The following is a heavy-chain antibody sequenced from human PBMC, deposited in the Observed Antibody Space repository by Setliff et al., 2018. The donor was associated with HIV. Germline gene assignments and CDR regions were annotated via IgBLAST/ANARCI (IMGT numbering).Heavy chain of an antibody. CDR1: GFTFSSYS. CDR3: VRDLTTIVTRKVFDI. CDR2: ISSRSRTI. V-gene: IGHV3-48*01. D-gene: IGHD4-4*01. J-gene: IGHJ3*02. Sequence: TGGSLRLSCAASGFTFSSYSMNWVRQAPGKGLEWVSYISSRSRTIYYADSVKGRFTISRDNSKNTLYVQMNSLRADDTAIYYCVRDLTTIVTRKVFDIWGQGTMVTVSS.